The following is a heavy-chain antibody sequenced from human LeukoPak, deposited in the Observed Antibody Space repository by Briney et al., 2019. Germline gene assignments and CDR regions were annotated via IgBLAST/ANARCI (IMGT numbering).Heavy chain of an antibody. J-gene: IGHJ6*03. Sequence: GGSLRLSCAASGFTFSSYSMNWVRQAPGKGLEWVSSISSSSSYIYYADSVKGRFTISRDNAKNSLYLQMNSLRAEDTAVYYCAREDILTGYYYMDVWGKGTTVTVSS. D-gene: IGHD3-9*01. CDR2: ISSSSSYI. CDR3: AREDILTGYYYMDV. CDR1: GFTFSSYS. V-gene: IGHV3-21*01.